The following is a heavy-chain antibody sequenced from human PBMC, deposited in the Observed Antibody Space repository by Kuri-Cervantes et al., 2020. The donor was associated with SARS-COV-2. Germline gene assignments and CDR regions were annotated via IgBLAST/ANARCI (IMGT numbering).Heavy chain of an antibody. CDR3: ARWTSTYYYDSSGYAY. CDR2: NYYSGST. D-gene: IGHD3-22*01. CDR1: GGSISSYY. V-gene: IGHV4-59*12. Sequence: GSLRLSCTVSGGSISSYYWSWIRQPPGKGLEWIGYNYYSGSTNYNPSLKSRVTISVDTSKNQFSLKLSSVTAADTAVYYCARWTSTYYYDSSGYAYWGQGTLVTVSS. J-gene: IGHJ4*02.